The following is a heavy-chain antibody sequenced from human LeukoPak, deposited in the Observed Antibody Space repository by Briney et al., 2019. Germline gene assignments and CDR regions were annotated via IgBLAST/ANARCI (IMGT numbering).Heavy chain of an antibody. CDR3: ARVLYYYDSSGYYYDY. Sequence: GGSLRLSCAASGFTFSSYWMHWVRQAPGKGLAWVSRINSDGSSTSYADSVKGRFTISRDNAKNTLYLQMNSLRAEDTAVYYCARVLYYYDSSGYYYDYWGQGTLVTVSS. J-gene: IGHJ4*02. CDR2: INSDGSST. D-gene: IGHD3-22*01. V-gene: IGHV3-74*01. CDR1: GFTFSSYW.